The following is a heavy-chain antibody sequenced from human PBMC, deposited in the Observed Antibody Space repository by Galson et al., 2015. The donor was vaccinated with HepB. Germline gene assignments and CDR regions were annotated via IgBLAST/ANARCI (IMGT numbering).Heavy chain of an antibody. CDR3: ARVSESPGSYYYYYMDV. V-gene: IGHV4-61*02. Sequence: TLSLTCTVSGGSISSGSYYWSWIRQPAGKGLEWIGRIYTSGSTNYNPSLKSRVTMSVDTSKNQFSLKLSSVTAADTAVYYCARVSESPGSYYYYYMDVWGKGTTVTVSS. CDR1: GGSISSGSYY. J-gene: IGHJ6*03. D-gene: IGHD3-10*01. CDR2: IYTSGST.